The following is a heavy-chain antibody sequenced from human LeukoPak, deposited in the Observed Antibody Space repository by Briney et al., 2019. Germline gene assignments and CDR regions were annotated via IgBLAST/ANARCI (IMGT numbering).Heavy chain of an antibody. V-gene: IGHV4-4*07. J-gene: IGHJ4*02. D-gene: IGHD2-2*01. CDR2: IYTSGRT. CDR1: GGSISSYY. Sequence: SETLSLTCTVSGGSISSYYWGWIRQPAGKGLEWIGRIYTSGRTNYNPSLKSRLTMSVDTSKNQFSLKLSSVTAADTAVYYCASVVPAAMIFGYWGQGTLVTVSS. CDR3: ASVVPAAMIFGY.